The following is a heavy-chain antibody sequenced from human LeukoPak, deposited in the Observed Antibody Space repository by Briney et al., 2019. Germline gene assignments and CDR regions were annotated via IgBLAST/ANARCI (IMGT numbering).Heavy chain of an antibody. V-gene: IGHV3-30*04. Sequence: GRSLRLSCAASGFPFSSYSMHWVRQAPGKGLEWVALISYAGGDKYYADSVMGRFTISRDNSKNTLYLQMNSLRAEDTAVYYCATKGSFWDHEIWGQGTTVIVSS. CDR1: GFPFSSYS. D-gene: IGHD3-10*01. J-gene: IGHJ6*02. CDR3: ATKGSFWDHEI. CDR2: ISYAGGDK.